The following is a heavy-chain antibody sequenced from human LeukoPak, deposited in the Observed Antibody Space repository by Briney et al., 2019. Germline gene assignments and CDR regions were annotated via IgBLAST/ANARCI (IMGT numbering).Heavy chain of an antibody. J-gene: IGHJ5*02. D-gene: IGHD1-7*01. V-gene: IGHV3-48*04. Sequence: GGSLRLSCAASGFTFSSYAMSWVRQAPGKGLEWVSYISSSGSTIYYADSVKGRFTISRDNAKNSLYLQMNSLRAEDTAVYYCARDMDWSYEFRYNWFDPWGQGTLVTVSS. CDR1: GFTFSSYA. CDR3: ARDMDWSYEFRYNWFDP. CDR2: ISSSGSTI.